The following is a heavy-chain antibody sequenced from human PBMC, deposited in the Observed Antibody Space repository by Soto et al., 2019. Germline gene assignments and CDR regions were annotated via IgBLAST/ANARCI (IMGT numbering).Heavy chain of an antibody. V-gene: IGHV1-3*01. CDR3: ARGLRLYQLPRPSWFDP. Sequence: GASVKVSCKASGYTFTSYAMHWVRQAPGQRLEWMGWINAGNGNTKYSQKFQGRVTITRDTSASTAYMELSSLRSEDTAVYYCARGLRLYQLPRPSWFDPWGQGTLVTVSS. J-gene: IGHJ5*02. D-gene: IGHD2-2*01. CDR2: INAGNGNT. CDR1: GYTFTSYA.